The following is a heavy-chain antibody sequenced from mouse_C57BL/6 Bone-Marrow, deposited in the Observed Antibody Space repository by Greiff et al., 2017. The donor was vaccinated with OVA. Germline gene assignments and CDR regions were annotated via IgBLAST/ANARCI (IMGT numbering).Heavy chain of an antibody. J-gene: IGHJ2*01. D-gene: IGHD1-1*01. CDR2: ISSGSSTI. Sequence: DVKLVESGGGLVKPGGSLKLSCAASGFTFSDYGMHWVRQAPEKGLEWVAYISSGSSTIYYADTVKGRFTISRDNAKNTLFLQMTSLRSEDTAMYYCASYYYGRSDYWGQGTTLTVSS. CDR3: ASYYYGRSDY. V-gene: IGHV5-17*01. CDR1: GFTFSDYG.